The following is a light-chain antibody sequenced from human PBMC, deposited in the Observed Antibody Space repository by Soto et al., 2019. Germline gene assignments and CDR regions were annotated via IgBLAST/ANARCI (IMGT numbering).Light chain of an antibody. J-gene: IGKJ5*01. CDR1: QSVSSD. CDR2: DAS. Sequence: EIVMTQSPATLSVSPGERATLSCRASQSVSSDLAWYHQKPGQAPRLLIYDASSRATGIPDRFSGSGSGTDFTLTISRLEPEDSAVYYCQQYGSSPPITFGQGTRLEIK. CDR3: QQYGSSPPIT. V-gene: IGKV3-20*01.